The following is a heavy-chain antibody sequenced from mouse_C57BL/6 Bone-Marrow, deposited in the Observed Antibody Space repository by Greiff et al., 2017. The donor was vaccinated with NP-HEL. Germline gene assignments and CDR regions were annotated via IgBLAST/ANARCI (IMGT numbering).Heavy chain of an antibody. V-gene: IGHV1-64*01. J-gene: IGHJ4*01. CDR3: AAMVTTKRYAMDY. CDR2: IHPNSGST. Sequence: QVQLQQSGAELVKPGASVKLSCKASGYTFTTYWMHWVKQRPGQGLEWIGMIHPNSGSTNYNEKFKSKATLTVDKSSSTAYMQLSSLTSEDSAVYYCAAMVTTKRYAMDYWGQGTSVTVSS. CDR1: GYTFTTYW. D-gene: IGHD2-2*01.